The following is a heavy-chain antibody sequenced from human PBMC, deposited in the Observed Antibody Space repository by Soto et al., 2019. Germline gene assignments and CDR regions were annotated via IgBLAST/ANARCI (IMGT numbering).Heavy chain of an antibody. Sequence: GGSLRLSCAAPGFTFSDYWMHWVRQAPGKGLVWVSRINSDGSSTFYADSVKGRFTISRDNAKNTLYLQMNSLRAEDTAVYYCASSLLTPFDYWGQGTLVTVSS. D-gene: IGHD7-27*01. J-gene: IGHJ4*02. CDR2: INSDGSST. CDR3: ASSLLTPFDY. V-gene: IGHV3-74*01. CDR1: GFTFSDYW.